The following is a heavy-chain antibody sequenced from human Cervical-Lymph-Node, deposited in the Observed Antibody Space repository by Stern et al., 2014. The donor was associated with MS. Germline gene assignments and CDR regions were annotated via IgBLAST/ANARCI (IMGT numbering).Heavy chain of an antibody. CDR2: IIAMGEIA. CDR1: GGTFSSYT. D-gene: IGHD2-21*01. CDR3: ARVPLVVLVPTRGDAFDI. Sequence: VQLVESGGGVRKPGSSVRVSCAASGGTFSSYTMSWVRQAPGKGLEWMGRIIAMGEIANYAHKFQGRVTITADKSTSTAYMELSSLRSEDTAVYYCARVPLVVLVPTRGDAFDIWGQGTMVTVSS. V-gene: IGHV1-69*09. J-gene: IGHJ3*02.